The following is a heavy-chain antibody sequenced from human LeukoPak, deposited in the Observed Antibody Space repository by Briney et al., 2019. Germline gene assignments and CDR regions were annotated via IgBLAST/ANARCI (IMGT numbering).Heavy chain of an antibody. Sequence: GGSLRLSCAASGFTFSTYGMHWVRQAAGKGLQWVAFIRYDGNNKYYADSVKGRFTISRDNSKNTLYLQMNSLRAEDTAVYYCAKDRLSTSSGFDYWGQGTLVTVSS. D-gene: IGHD6-6*01. CDR1: GFTFSTYG. V-gene: IGHV3-30*02. CDR3: AKDRLSTSSGFDY. CDR2: IRYDGNNK. J-gene: IGHJ4*02.